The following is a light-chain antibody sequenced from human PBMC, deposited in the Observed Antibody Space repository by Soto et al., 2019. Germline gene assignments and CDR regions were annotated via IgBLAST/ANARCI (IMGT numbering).Light chain of an antibody. Sequence: DIQMTQSPSSVSASVGDRVTITCRASQGISSWLAWYQQKPGKAPKLLIYAASSLQSEVPSRFRGSGAGTDVPLAIRRLQPEDFATYYCQQANSFPRTFGGGTKVEIK. J-gene: IGKJ4*01. CDR3: QQANSFPRT. V-gene: IGKV1-12*01. CDR2: AAS. CDR1: QGISSW.